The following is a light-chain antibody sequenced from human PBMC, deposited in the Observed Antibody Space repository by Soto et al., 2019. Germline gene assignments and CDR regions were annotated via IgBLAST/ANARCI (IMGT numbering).Light chain of an antibody. CDR1: SSDIGSYNL. V-gene: IGLV2-23*02. Sequence: QSALTQPASVSGSLGQSISISCTGTSSDIGSYNLVSWYQQYPGKAPKLMILEVSERPSGVSNRFSGSKSGDTASLTISGLQAEDEADYYCCSYAGSGKVVFGGGTKVT. CDR2: EVS. CDR3: CSYAGSGKVV. J-gene: IGLJ3*02.